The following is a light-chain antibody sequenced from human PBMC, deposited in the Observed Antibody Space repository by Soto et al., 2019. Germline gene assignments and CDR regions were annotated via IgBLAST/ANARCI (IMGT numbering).Light chain of an antibody. J-gene: IGLJ2*01. Sequence: SYELTQPPSVSVSPGQTASITCSGDKLGDKYACWYQQKPGQSPVLVIYQDSKRPSGIPERFSGSNSGNTATLTLSGTQAMDEADYYCQAWDSSLGVFGGGTQLTVL. V-gene: IGLV3-1*01. CDR1: KLGDKY. CDR3: QAWDSSLGV. CDR2: QDS.